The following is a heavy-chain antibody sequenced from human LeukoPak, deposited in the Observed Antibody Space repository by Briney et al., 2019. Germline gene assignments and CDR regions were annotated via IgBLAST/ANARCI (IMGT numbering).Heavy chain of an antibody. CDR3: ARQGSISAFDF. J-gene: IGHJ4*02. CDR1: IGSFSGYH. Sequence: SETLSPTCAVYIGSFSGYHWSWIRQPPGRGLEWIGEIDHSGNTKYNPSLKSRVTISVDTSKNQFSLKLRALSAADTAVYFCARQGSISAFDFWGRGTLVTVSS. V-gene: IGHV4-34*01. D-gene: IGHD2-21*01. CDR2: IDHSGNT.